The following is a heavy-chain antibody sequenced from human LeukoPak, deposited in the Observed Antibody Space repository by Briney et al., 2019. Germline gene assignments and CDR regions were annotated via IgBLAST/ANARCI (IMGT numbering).Heavy chain of an antibody. D-gene: IGHD3-22*01. V-gene: IGHV4-38-2*02. CDR3: ARETIDITIIEVVRMGDAFDI. CDR2: IFHSGNT. CDR1: DYSISSGDYY. J-gene: IGHJ3*02. Sequence: SETLSLTCTVSDYSISSGDYYWGWIRQPPGKGLEWIGSIFHSGNTYYNPSLKSRVTISVDTSKNQFSLRMSSVTAADTAVYYCARETIDITIIEVVRMGDAFDIWGQGTMVAVSS.